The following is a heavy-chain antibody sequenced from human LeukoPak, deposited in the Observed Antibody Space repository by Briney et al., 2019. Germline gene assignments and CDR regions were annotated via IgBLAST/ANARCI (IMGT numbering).Heavy chain of an antibody. J-gene: IGHJ4*02. D-gene: IGHD1-1*01. Sequence: GGSLRLSCTVSGFIFSDFSMSWVRQAPGKGLEWVAKMSEDGNEIFYVDSVKGRFTISRDNSKNTLYLQMNSLRAEDTAVYYCAMITTPTFDYWGQGTLVTVSS. V-gene: IGHV3-7*03. CDR2: MSEDGNEI. CDR1: GFIFSDFS. CDR3: AMITTPTFDY.